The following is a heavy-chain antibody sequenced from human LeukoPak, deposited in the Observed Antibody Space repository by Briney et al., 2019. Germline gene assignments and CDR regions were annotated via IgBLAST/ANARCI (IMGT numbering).Heavy chain of an antibody. Sequence: SVKVSCKASGGTSRIYALSWVRQAPGQGPEWMGRIIPVFGTTNYAQKFQDRLAITADESTRTAYMELSSLRSDDTAFYYCVRDRGSDSWYFDSWGQGILVTVSS. D-gene: IGHD3-16*01. CDR2: IIPVFGTT. J-gene: IGHJ4*02. CDR1: GGTSRIYA. V-gene: IGHV1-69*13. CDR3: VRDRGSDSWYFDS.